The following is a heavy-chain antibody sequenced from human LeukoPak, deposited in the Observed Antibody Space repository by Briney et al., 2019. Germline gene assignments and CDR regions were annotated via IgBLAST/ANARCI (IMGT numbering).Heavy chain of an antibody. CDR3: ARVGTTVTTLDAFDI. D-gene: IGHD1-1*01. CDR2: INPSGGST. J-gene: IGHJ3*02. Sequence: ASVKVSCKASGYTFTSYYMHWVRQAPRQGLEWMGIINPSGGSTSYVQKFQGRVTMTRDTSTSTVYMELNSLRSEDTAVYYCARVGTTVTTLDAFDIWGQGTMVTVSS. CDR1: GYTFTSYY. V-gene: IGHV1-46*01.